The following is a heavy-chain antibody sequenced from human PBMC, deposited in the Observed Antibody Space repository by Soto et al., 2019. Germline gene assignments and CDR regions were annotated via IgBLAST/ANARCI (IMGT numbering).Heavy chain of an antibody. CDR3: TTDSLLPGVQLRYFDWLSYNTGLGGFDY. Sequence: PGGSLRLSCAASGFTFSNAWMSWVRQAPGKGLEWVGRIKSKTDGGTTDYAAPVKGRFTISRDDSKNTLYLQMNSLKTEDTAVYYCTTDSLLPGVQLRYFDWLSYNTGLGGFDYWGQGTLVTVSS. CDR2: IKSKTDGGTT. D-gene: IGHD3-9*01. J-gene: IGHJ4*02. CDR1: GFTFSNAW. V-gene: IGHV3-15*01.